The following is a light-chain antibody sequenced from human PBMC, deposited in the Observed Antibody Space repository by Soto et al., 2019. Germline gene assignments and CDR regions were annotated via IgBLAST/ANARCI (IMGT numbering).Light chain of an antibody. J-gene: IGKJ1*01. CDR3: QQYNTWLWT. CDR1: QSVNAN. V-gene: IGKV3-15*01. CDR2: GAS. Sequence: EVVMTQSPATLSVSPGERATLSCRASQSVNANLAWYQQKPGQAPRRLIHGASNRATGIPARFSGSGFGTEFILTMSSLQSEDFAVYYCQQYNTWLWTFGQGTKVEI.